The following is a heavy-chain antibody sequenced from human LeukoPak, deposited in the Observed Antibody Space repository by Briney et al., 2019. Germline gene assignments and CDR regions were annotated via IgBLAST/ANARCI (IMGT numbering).Heavy chain of an antibody. J-gene: IGHJ3*02. CDR1: GFTFSSYG. CDR2: ISSSSGYI. D-gene: IGHD5/OR15-5a*01. V-gene: IGHV3-21*06. Sequence: GGSLRPSCAASGFTFSSYGMNWVRQAPGKGLEWVSSISSSSGYIYYADSLEGRFTISRDNAKNSLYLQMDSLRAEDTAVYYCARGRGYSVSSDAFDIWGQGTMVTVSS. CDR3: ARGRGYSVSSDAFDI.